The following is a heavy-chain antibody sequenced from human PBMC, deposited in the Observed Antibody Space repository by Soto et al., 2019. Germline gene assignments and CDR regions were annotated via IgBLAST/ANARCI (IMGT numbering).Heavy chain of an antibody. Sequence: PGGSLRLSCAASGFTFSSYAMHWVRQAPGKGLEWVAVISYDGSNKYYADSVKGRFTISRDNSKNTLYLQMNSLRAEDTAVYYCARYYDFRNSLDYWGQGTLVTVSS. V-gene: IGHV3-30-3*01. CDR3: ARYYDFRNSLDY. CDR1: GFTFSSYA. CDR2: ISYDGSNK. J-gene: IGHJ4*02. D-gene: IGHD3-3*01.